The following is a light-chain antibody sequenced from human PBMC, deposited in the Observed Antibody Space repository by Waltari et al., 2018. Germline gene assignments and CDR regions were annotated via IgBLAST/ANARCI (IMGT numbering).Light chain of an antibody. CDR2: AAS. CDR1: QSISKY. Sequence: EIVLTQSPGTLSLSPGESATLSCRASQSISKYLAWYQQRPGQAPRLLIYAASNRATGIPDRFSGGGYGTDFSLTISRLEPEDFAVYYCQHHVRLPATFGQGTKVEIK. V-gene: IGKV3-20*01. J-gene: IGKJ1*01. CDR3: QHHVRLPAT.